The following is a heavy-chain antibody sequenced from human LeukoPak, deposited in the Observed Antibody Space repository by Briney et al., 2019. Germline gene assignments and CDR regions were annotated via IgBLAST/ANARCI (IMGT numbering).Heavy chain of an antibody. V-gene: IGHV4-34*01. CDR1: GGSFSGYY. J-gene: IGHJ4*02. CDR2: INHSGST. Sequence: SETLSLTCAVSGGSFSGYYWSWIRQPPGKGLEWIGEINHSGSTNYNPSLKSRVTISVDTSKNQFSLKLSSVTAADTAVYYCASSRSDCSGGSCYYKFDYWGQGTLVTVSS. D-gene: IGHD2-15*01. CDR3: ASSRSDCSGGSCYYKFDY.